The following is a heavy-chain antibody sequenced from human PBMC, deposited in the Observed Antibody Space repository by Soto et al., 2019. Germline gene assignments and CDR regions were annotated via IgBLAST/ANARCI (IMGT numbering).Heavy chain of an antibody. CDR3: AREFSNSPEAFDT. D-gene: IGHD6-6*01. CDR2: IYYTGST. CDR1: GGSVNSDNFY. J-gene: IGHJ4*02. Sequence: SETLSLTCTVSGGSVNSDNFYWSWIRQPPGRGLEWIGYIYYTGSTNYNPSLKSRVTISIDTSRNQFSLKLSSVTAADTAVYYCAREFSNSPEAFDTWGQGSLVTVSS. V-gene: IGHV4-61*01.